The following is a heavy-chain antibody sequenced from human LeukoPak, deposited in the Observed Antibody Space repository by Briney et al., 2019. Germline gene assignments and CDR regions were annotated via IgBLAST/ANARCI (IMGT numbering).Heavy chain of an antibody. CDR2: INPNSGGT. V-gene: IGHV1-2*04. CDR3: ARGGAAAKETYPRWPYSWFDP. D-gene: IGHD6-13*01. Sequence: GASVKVSCKASGYTFTSYAMNWVRQAPGQGLEWMGWINPNSGGTNYAQKFQGWVTMTRDTSISTAYMELSRLRSDDTAVYYCARGGAAAKETYPRWPYSWFDPWGQGTLVTVSS. CDR1: GYTFTSYA. J-gene: IGHJ5*02.